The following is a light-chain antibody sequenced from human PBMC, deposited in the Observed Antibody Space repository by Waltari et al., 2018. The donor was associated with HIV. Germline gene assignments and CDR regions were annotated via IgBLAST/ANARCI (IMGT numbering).Light chain of an antibody. J-gene: IGLJ3*02. V-gene: IGLV10-54*01. CDR1: YNNVGSQG. CDR2: MTN. CDR3: SSWDSTLSAWV. Sequence: QSGLSQPPSVSQTLRQTAILTCDGDYNNVGSQGATWFQQHRGRPPKLLSYMTNGRPSGVSCRFSASRSGDTAYLSISSLESEDEAYYCCSSWDSTLSAWVFGGGTQLTVL.